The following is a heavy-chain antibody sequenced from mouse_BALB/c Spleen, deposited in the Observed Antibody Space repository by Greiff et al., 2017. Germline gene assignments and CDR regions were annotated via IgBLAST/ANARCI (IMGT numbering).Heavy chain of an antibody. CDR1: GYSITSGYY. J-gene: IGHJ3*01. Sequence: EVQLQESGPGLVKPSQSLSLTCSVTGYSITSGYYWNWIRQFPGNKLEWMGYISYDGSNNYNPSLKNRISITRDTSKNQFFLKLNSVTTEDTATYYCARAPYYDYGAWFAYWGQGTLVTVSA. D-gene: IGHD2-4*01. V-gene: IGHV3-6*02. CDR3: ARAPYYDYGAWFAY. CDR2: ISYDGSN.